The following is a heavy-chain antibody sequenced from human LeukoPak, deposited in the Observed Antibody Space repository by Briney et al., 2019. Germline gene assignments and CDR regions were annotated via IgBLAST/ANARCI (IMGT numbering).Heavy chain of an antibody. Sequence: PSETLSLTCAAYGGSFSNSYWTWIRQSPGKGLEWIGEINHNGTTRYNKPFKSRVTISIDTSKKQFSLKLSAVTAADTAVYYCASSKHYYGSGNWFDPWGQGTLVTVSS. V-gene: IGHV4-34*01. CDR2: INHNGTT. D-gene: IGHD3-10*01. J-gene: IGHJ5*02. CDR1: GGSFSNSY. CDR3: ASSKHYYGSGNWFDP.